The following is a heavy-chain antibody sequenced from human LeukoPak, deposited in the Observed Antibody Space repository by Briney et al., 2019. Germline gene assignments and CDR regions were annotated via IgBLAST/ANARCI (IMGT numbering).Heavy chain of an antibody. D-gene: IGHD1-26*01. V-gene: IGHV3-7*01. CDR3: AKDPVGATVFDY. CDR1: GFTFSSYW. Sequence: GGSLRLSCAASGFTFSSYWMSWVRQAPGKGLEWVANIKQDGSEKYYVDSVKGRFTISRDNSKNTLDLQMNSLRAEDTAVYYCAKDPVGATVFDYWGQGTLVSVAS. J-gene: IGHJ4*02. CDR2: IKQDGSEK.